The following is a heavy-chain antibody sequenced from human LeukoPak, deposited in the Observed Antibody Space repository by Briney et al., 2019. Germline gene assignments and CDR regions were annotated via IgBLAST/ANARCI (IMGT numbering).Heavy chain of an antibody. Sequence: SETLSLTCTVSGGSVSSYYWSWIRQTPEKGLEWIGYMSYSGRTDYCPSLKSRVTISVDTSKNQFSLKMSYVTAADTGVYYCARGYCRDDICQVFPYWGQGTLVTVSS. CDR2: MSYSGRT. D-gene: IGHD2-21*02. J-gene: IGHJ4*02. CDR3: ARGYCRDDICQVFPY. CDR1: GGSVSSYY. V-gene: IGHV4-59*02.